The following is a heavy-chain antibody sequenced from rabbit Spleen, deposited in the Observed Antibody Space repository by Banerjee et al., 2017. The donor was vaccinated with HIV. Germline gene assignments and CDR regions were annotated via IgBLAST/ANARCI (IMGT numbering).Heavy chain of an antibody. CDR2: IYAGSRDSA. J-gene: IGHJ4*01. Sequence: QQLEESGGDLVKPGASLTLTCTASRFSFSNRYDLCWVRQAPGKGLEWIACIYAGSRDSAKYATWAKGRFSISKPSSTTVTLQMTSLTAADTATYFCARDLVAVIGWNFNLWGPGTLVTVS. V-gene: IGHV1S40*01. CDR1: RFSFSNRYD. CDR3: ARDLVAVIGWNFNL. D-gene: IGHD1-1*01.